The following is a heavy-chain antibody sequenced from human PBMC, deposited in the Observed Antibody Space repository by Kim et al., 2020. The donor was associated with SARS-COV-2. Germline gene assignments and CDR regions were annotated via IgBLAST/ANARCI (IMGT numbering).Heavy chain of an antibody. Sequence: GGSLRLSCAASGFTVSSNSMSWVRQAPGKGLEWVSVIYSGSSTYYADSVKGGFTISRDNSKNTLYLQMNSLRAEDTAVYYCASPDNSIAATVIFNYWGQGTLVTVSS. CDR1: GFTVSSNS. D-gene: IGHD6-13*01. J-gene: IGHJ4*02. CDR3: ASPDNSIAATVIFNY. V-gene: IGHV3-66*01. CDR2: IYSGSST.